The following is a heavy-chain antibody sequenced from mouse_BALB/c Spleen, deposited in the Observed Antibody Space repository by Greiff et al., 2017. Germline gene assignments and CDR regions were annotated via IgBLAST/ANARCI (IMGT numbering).Heavy chain of an antibody. CDR1: GFNIKDTY. CDR3: ARGGYDDGYAMDY. D-gene: IGHD2-2*01. V-gene: IGHV14-3*02. CDR2: IDPANGNT. J-gene: IGHJ4*01. Sequence: VQLQQSGAELVKPGASVKLSCTASGFNIKDTYMHWVKQRPEQGLEWIGRIDPANGNTKYDPKFQGKATITADTSSNTASLQLSSLTSEDTAVYYCARGGYDDGYAMDYWGQGTSVTVSS.